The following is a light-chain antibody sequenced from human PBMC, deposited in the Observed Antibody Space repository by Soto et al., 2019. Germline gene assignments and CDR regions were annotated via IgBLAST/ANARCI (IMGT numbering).Light chain of an antibody. J-gene: IGKJ1*01. Sequence: DIQMTQSPCSVSASVGARDTITCRASQGIADDLGWYQQKPRKAPKRLIYAASSVQSGVPSRFSGSGSGTEFTLTISSPQPEDFATYDCLHHNSFPRWTFGRGTKVEIK. CDR3: LHHNSFPRWT. V-gene: IGKV1-17*01. CDR2: AAS. CDR1: QGIADD.